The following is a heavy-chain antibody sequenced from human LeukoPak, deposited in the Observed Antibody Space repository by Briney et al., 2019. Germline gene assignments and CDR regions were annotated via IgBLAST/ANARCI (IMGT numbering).Heavy chain of an antibody. J-gene: IGHJ5*02. CDR2: MYYSGSN. V-gene: IGHV4-39*01. CDR1: GGSISSSSYY. Sequence: SETLSPTCTVSGGSISSSSYYWGWIRPPPGKGLEWIGSMYYSGSNYSHPSLKSRVTISVDTSTNQFSLKLRSVTAADPAVYYGARQAVLLWFGESRYNWFDPWGQGTLVTVSS. CDR3: ARQAVLLWFGESRYNWFDP. D-gene: IGHD3-10*01.